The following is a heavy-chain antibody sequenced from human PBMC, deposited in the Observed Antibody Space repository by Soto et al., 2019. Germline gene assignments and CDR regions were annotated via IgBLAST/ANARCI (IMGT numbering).Heavy chain of an antibody. J-gene: IGHJ4*02. D-gene: IGHD6-13*01. CDR1: GYTLTELS. V-gene: IGHV1-24*01. CDR2: FDPEDGET. Sequence: ASVKVSCKVSGYTLTELSMHWVRQAPGKGLEWMGGFDPEDGETIYAQKFQGRVTMTEDTSTDTAYMELSSLRSEDTAVYYCATDRRGIAAAGLRRPVDYWGQGTLVTVSS. CDR3: ATDRRGIAAAGLRRPVDY.